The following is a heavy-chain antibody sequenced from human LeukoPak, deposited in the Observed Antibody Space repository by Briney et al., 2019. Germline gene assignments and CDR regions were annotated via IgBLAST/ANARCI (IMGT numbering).Heavy chain of an antibody. V-gene: IGHV3-21*01. Sequence: PGGSLKLSCAASGFTFISYSMNWVRQAPGKGLELVSSISSSSSSIYYADSVKGRFTISRDNAKNSLYLQMNSLRAEDTAVYYCARAPTHYYDSSGYYIDPYFDYWGQGTPVTVSS. CDR1: GFTFISYS. J-gene: IGHJ4*02. CDR3: ARAPTHYYDSSGYYIDPYFDY. CDR2: ISSSSSSI. D-gene: IGHD3-22*01.